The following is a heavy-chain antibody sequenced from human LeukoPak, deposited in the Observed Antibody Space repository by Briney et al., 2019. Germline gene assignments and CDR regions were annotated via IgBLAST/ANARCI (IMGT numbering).Heavy chain of an antibody. CDR1: GGTFSSYA. D-gene: IGHD1-14*01. CDR2: MNPNSGNT. V-gene: IGHV1-8*02. Sequence: ASVKVSCKASGGTFSSYAFSWVRQATGQGLEWMGWMNPNSGNTGYAQKFQGRVTMTRNTSISTAYMELSSLRSEDTAVYYCAITEPDAFDIWGQGTMVTVSS. J-gene: IGHJ3*02. CDR3: AITEPDAFDI.